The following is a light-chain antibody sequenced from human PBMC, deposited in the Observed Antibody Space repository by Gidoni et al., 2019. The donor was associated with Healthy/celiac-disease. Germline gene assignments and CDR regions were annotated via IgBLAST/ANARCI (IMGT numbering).Light chain of an antibody. CDR1: QSISSY. Sequence: DIQITQSPSSLSASVVDRVTITCRASQSISSYLNWYQQKPGTAPKLLIYAASSLQSGVPSRFSGSGSGTDFTLTISSLQPEDFATYYCQQSYSTPFTFGPGTKVDIK. CDR2: AAS. CDR3: QQSYSTPFT. V-gene: IGKV1-39*01. J-gene: IGKJ3*01.